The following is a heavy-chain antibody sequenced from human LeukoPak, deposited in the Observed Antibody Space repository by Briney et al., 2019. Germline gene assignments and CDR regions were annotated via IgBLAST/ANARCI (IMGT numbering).Heavy chain of an antibody. Sequence: GGSLRLSCVASGITFSSYSMNWVRQAPGKGLEWVSSISSRSSYIYYADSVKGRFTISRDNAKNSLYLQMNSLRAEDTAVYYCAKGGYYERPWYFDYWGQGTLVTVSS. J-gene: IGHJ4*02. CDR1: GITFSSYS. CDR3: AKGGYYERPWYFDY. CDR2: ISSRSSYI. D-gene: IGHD3-22*01. V-gene: IGHV3-21*01.